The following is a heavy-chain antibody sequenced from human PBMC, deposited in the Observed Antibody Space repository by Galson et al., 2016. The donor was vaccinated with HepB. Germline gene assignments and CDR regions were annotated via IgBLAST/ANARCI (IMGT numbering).Heavy chain of an antibody. Sequence: SLRLSCAASGFTFNKNWMSWVRQAPGKGLQWVANVKEDESEKYYVDSVKGRFTISRDNAKNSLYLQMDSLRVEDTAVYYCAREADIVVVIAAPPDYWGQGTLVTVSS. CDR1: GFTFNKNW. D-gene: IGHD2-15*01. J-gene: IGHJ4*02. V-gene: IGHV3-7*03. CDR2: VKEDESEK. CDR3: AREADIVVVIAAPPDY.